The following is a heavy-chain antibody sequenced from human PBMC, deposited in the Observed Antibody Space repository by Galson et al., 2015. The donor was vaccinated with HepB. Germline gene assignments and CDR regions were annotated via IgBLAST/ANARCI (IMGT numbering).Heavy chain of an antibody. V-gene: IGHV2-70*11. CDR2: IDWDDDK. CDR3: VRTHIVVGEPTRFDY. Sequence: PALVKPTQTLTLTCTFSGFSLSTSEMCVNWIRQPPGKALEWLARIDWDDDKYYSTSLKTRLTISKDTSKNQVVLTMTNMDPVDTATYYCVRTHIVVGEPTRFDYWGQGILVTVSS. CDR1: GFSLSTSEMC. D-gene: IGHD2-21*01. J-gene: IGHJ4*02.